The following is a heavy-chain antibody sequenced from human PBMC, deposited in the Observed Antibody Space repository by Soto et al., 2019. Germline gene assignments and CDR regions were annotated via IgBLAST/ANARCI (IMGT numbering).Heavy chain of an antibody. CDR2: IWYDGSNK. V-gene: IGHV3-33*01. D-gene: IGHD3-3*01. CDR1: GFTFSSYG. CDR3: ARGEFWSGFTDGGMDV. Sequence: QVQLVESGGGVVQPGRSLRLSCAASGFTFSSYGMHWVRQAPGKGLEWGAVIWYDGSNKYYADSVKGRFTISRDNSKNTLYLPMNSLRAEDTAVYYCARGEFWSGFTDGGMDVWGQGTTVTVSS. J-gene: IGHJ6*02.